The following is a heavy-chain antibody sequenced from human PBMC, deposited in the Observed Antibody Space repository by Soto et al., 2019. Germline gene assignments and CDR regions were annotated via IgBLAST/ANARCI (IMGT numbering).Heavy chain of an antibody. D-gene: IGHD6-13*01. J-gene: IGHJ6*02. V-gene: IGHV1-69*02. CDR1: GGTFSSYT. CDR2: IIPILGIA. CDR3: ASIAAAGTYYYGMDV. Sequence: QVQLVQSGAEVKKPGSSVKVSCKASGGTFSSYTISWVRQAPGQGLEWMGRIIPILGIANYAQKFQGRVTITADKSTSTAYMELSSLRSEDTAVYYCASIAAAGTYYYGMDVGGQGTTVTVSS.